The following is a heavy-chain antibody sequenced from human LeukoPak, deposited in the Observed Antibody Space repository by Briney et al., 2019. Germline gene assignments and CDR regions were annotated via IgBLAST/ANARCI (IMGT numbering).Heavy chain of an antibody. CDR1: GGTFSSYA. D-gene: IGHD1-26*01. J-gene: IGHJ4*02. CDR3: ARESPFRTSGSSHSDY. V-gene: IGHV1-69*13. Sequence: ASVKVSCKASGGTFSSYAISWVRQAPGQGLEWMGGIIPIFGTANYAQKFQGRVTITADESTSTAYMELSSLRSEDTAVYYRARESPFRTSGSSHSDYWGQGTLVTVSS. CDR2: IIPIFGTA.